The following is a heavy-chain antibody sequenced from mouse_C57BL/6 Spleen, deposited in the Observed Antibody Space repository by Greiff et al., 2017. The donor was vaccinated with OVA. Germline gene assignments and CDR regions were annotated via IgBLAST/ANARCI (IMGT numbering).Heavy chain of an antibody. J-gene: IGHJ1*03. CDR3: ARYGTTVVARYWYCDV. D-gene: IGHD1-1*01. CDR2: IYPGDGDT. CDR1: GYAFSSSW. Sequence: VKLMESGPELVKPGASVKISCKASGYAFSSSWMHWVKQRPGKGLEWIGRIYPGDGDTNYNGKFTGQATLTADKSSSTAYMQLSSLTSEDAAVYFCARYGTTVVARYWYCDVWGTGTTVTVSS. V-gene: IGHV1-82*01.